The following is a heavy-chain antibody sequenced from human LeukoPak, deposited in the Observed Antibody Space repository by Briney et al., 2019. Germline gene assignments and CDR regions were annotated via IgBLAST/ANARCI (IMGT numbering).Heavy chain of an antibody. Sequence: GGSLRLSCAASGFTFSSYSMNWVRQAPGKGLEWVSSISSSSSYIYYADSVKGRFTISRDNAKNSLYLQMNSLRAEDTAVYYCARDSTYYYGSSGYPPDYWGQGTLVTVSS. J-gene: IGHJ4*02. CDR1: GFTFSSYS. V-gene: IGHV3-21*01. D-gene: IGHD3-22*01. CDR2: ISSSSSYI. CDR3: ARDSTYYYGSSGYPPDY.